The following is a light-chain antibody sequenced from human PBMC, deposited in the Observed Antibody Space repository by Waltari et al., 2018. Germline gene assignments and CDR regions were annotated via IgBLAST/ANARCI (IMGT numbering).Light chain of an antibody. J-gene: IGKJ1*01. Sequence: IALTQSPGTLSLSVGERATASCRASESVSRALAWYQQKPGQAPRLLIYGASTRATGIPDRFSGSGSGTDFSLTISRLEPDDFAVYYCQHYLRLPVTFGQGTTVEI. CDR3: QHYLRLPVT. CDR1: ESVSRA. CDR2: GAS. V-gene: IGKV3-20*01.